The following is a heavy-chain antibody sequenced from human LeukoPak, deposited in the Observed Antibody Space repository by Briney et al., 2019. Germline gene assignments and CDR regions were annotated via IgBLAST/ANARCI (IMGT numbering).Heavy chain of an antibody. CDR1: GITFSSST. V-gene: IGHV3-48*01. Sequence: GGSLRLSCAASGITFSSSTMTWVRQAPGKGLEWLSYISGTTISTIYYADSVKGRFTISRDNAKNSVYLQMNSLRAEDTAVYYCARVPPRGNDVTVGRYPYMDVWGKGTTVTVSS. CDR3: ARVPPRGNDVTVGRYPYMDV. D-gene: IGHD4-23*01. J-gene: IGHJ6*03. CDR2: ISGTTISTI.